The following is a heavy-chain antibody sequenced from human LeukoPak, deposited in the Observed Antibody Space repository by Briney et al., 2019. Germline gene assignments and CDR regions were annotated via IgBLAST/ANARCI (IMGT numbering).Heavy chain of an antibody. CDR2: IYSGSNT. Sequence: GGSLRLSCAASGFTVSDNYMSWVRQAPGKGLEWVSVIYSGSNTYYADSVKGRFTISRDNSKNTLYLQMDSLRAEDTAVYYCAREKGILELIYWGQGTLVTVSP. V-gene: IGHV3-66*01. CDR3: AREKGILELIY. D-gene: IGHD3-10*01. CDR1: GFTVSDNY. J-gene: IGHJ4*02.